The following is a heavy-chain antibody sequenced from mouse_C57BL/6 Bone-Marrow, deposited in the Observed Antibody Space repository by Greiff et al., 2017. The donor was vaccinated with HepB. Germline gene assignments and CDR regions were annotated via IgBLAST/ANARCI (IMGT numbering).Heavy chain of an antibody. CDR1: GFNIKDDY. CDR3: TSRTLITTVVVGYYAMDY. D-gene: IGHD1-1*01. CDR2: IDPETGGT. J-gene: IGHJ4*01. Sequence: QVQLQQSGAELVRPGASVKLSCTASGFNIKDDYMHWVKQTPVHGLEWIGAIDPETGGTAYNQKFKGKAILTADKSSSTAYMELRSLTSEDSAVYYCTSRTLITTVVVGYYAMDYWGQGTSVTVSS. V-gene: IGHV1-15*01.